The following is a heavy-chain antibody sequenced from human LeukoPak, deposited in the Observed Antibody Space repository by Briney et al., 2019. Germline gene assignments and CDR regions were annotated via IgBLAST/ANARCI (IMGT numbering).Heavy chain of an antibody. CDR1: GGSISGYY. CDR3: ARGRYFDWLPSNWFDP. CDR2: IYYSGST. Sequence: SETLSLTCTVSGGSISGYYWSWIRQPPGKRLEWIGYIYYSGSTIYNPSLKSRATISVDTSTNQVSLELSSVTAADTAVYYCARGRYFDWLPSNWFDPWGQGTLVTVSS. D-gene: IGHD3-9*01. V-gene: IGHV4-59*01. J-gene: IGHJ5*02.